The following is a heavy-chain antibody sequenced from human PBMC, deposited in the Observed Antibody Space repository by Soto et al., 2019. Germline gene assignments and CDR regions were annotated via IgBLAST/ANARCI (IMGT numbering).Heavy chain of an antibody. CDR3: ARCNDSWSYWFYFEY. CDR2: IYSGGST. Sequence: GGSPRLSCAASGVSFSSDSMNWVGQAPGKGLEWVSAIYSGGSTYYADSVKGRFTISRDNSKNTLYLQMNNLRAEDTAVYYCARCNDSWSYWFYFEYRGQGTLVAVS. J-gene: IGHJ4*02. CDR1: GVSFSSDS. D-gene: IGHD3-10*01. V-gene: IGHV3-66*01.